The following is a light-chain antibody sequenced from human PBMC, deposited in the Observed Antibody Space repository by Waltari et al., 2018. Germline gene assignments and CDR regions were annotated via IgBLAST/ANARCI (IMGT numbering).Light chain of an antibody. Sequence: AIQLTQSPSSLSASVGDRVTIPFLASQDISTALAWYQQKSGEAPKLLIYDASTLGSGVPSRFSGSGTGTDFTLTISRLQPEDFSTYHCQQFHNYPPTFGQGTRLEIK. CDR2: DAS. CDR3: QQFHNYPPT. CDR1: QDISTA. V-gene: IGKV1D-13*01. J-gene: IGKJ5*01.